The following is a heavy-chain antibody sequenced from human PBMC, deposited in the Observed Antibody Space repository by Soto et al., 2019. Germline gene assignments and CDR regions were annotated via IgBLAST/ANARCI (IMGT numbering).Heavy chain of an antibody. CDR1: GFTFDDYA. Sequence: EVQLVESGGGLVQPGRSLKLSCAASGFTFDDYAMHWVRQAPGKGLEWVSGISWNSGSIGYADSVKGRFTISRDNAKNSLYLQMNSLRAEDTALYYCAKDKESEPYYFDYWGQGTLVTGSS. J-gene: IGHJ4*02. CDR2: ISWNSGSI. CDR3: AKDKESEPYYFDY. V-gene: IGHV3-9*01.